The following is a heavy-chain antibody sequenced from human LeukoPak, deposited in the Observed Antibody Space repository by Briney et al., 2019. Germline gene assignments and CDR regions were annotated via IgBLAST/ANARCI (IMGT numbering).Heavy chain of an antibody. CDR3: ASGQWLTDFDY. CDR1: GFTFSSYA. V-gene: IGHV3-30*04. CDR2: ISYDGSNK. Sequence: GGSLRLSCAASGFTFSSYAMHWVRQAPGKGLEWVAVISYDGSNKYYADSVKGRFTISRDNSKNTLYLQMNSPRAEDTAVYYCASGQWLTDFDYWGQGTLVTVSS. D-gene: IGHD6-19*01. J-gene: IGHJ4*02.